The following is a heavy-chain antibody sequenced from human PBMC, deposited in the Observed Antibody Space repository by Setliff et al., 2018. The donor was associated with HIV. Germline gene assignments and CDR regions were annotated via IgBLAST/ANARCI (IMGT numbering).Heavy chain of an antibody. CDR2: IYNSGST. CDR3: ARGALSLTMTKLLSFFDS. D-gene: IGHD3-22*01. V-gene: IGHV4-31*03. Sequence: PSETLSLTCNVSGGSISSGSFYWNWIRQHPGEGLEWIGYIYNSGSTYYSPSLQSRLTISVDTSKNQLSLKLTSVTAADTAVYYCARGALSLTMTKLLSFFDSWGQGTQVTVSS. CDR1: GGSISSGSFY. J-gene: IGHJ4*02.